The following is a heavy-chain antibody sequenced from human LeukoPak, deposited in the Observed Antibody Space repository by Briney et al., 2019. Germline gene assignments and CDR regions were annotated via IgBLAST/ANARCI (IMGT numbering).Heavy chain of an antibody. CDR2: ISWNSGSI. D-gene: IGHD3-22*01. J-gene: IGHJ6*02. CDR3: ARFYDSSGYYYGSNYYYYYGMDV. V-gene: IGHV3-9*01. Sequence: GGSLRLSCAASGFTFDDYAMHWVRQAPGKGLEWVPGISWNSGSIGYADSVKGRFTISRDNAKNSLYLQMNSLRAEDTAVYYCARFYDSSGYYYGSNYYYYYGMDVWGQGTTVTVSS. CDR1: GFTFDDYA.